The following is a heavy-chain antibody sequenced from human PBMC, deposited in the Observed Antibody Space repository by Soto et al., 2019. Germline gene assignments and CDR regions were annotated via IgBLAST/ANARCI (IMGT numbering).Heavy chain of an antibody. Sequence: QVQLVQSGAEVKKPGASVKVSCKASGYTFTRYYIHWVRRAPGQGLEWMGIINPRGGSTTYAQKFQGRVTLTSDTSTSTAYMELSRLRSEDTAVYFCARDSIVARYYFDYWGQGTPVTVSS. CDR2: INPRGGST. V-gene: IGHV1-46*01. CDR3: ARDSIVARYYFDY. CDR1: GYTFTRYY. J-gene: IGHJ4*02. D-gene: IGHD6-6*01.